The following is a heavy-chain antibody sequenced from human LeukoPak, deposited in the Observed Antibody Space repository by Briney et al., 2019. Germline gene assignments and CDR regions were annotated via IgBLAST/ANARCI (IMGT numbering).Heavy chain of an antibody. CDR2: IYYSGST. D-gene: IGHD3-22*01. J-gene: IGHJ5*02. CDR1: GGSIRSTTYY. Sequence: SETLSLTCSVSGGSIRSTTYYWGWIRQPPGKGLEWIGSIYYSGSTYYNPSLKSRVTISVDTSKNQFSLKLSSVTAADTAVYYCARVHYYDSSGYLGNWFDPWGQGTLVTVSS. CDR3: ARVHYYDSSGYLGNWFDP. V-gene: IGHV4-39*01.